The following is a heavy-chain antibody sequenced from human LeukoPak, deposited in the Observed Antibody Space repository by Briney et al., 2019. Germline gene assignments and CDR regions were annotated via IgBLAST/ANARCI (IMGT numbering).Heavy chain of an antibody. CDR3: ARDGSRSSGWGYYYYYYMDV. CDR1: GFTFSSYS. Sequence: GGSLRLSCAASGFTFSSYSMNWVRQAPGKGLEWVSYISSSSSTIYYADSVKGRFTISRDNAKNSLYLQMNSLRAEDTAVYYCARDGSRSSGWGYYYYYYMDVWGKGTTVTVSS. V-gene: IGHV3-48*04. D-gene: IGHD6-19*01. CDR2: ISSSSSTI. J-gene: IGHJ6*03.